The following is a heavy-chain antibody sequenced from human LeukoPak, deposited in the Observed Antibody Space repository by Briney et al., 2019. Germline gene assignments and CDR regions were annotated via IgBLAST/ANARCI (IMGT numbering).Heavy chain of an antibody. Sequence: ASVKVSCKASGGTFSSYAISWVRQAPGQGLEWMGGIIPIFGTANYAQKFQGRVTITTDESTSTAYMELSSLRSEDTAVYYCAREEDGGSSRRDNWFDPWGQGTLVTVSS. CDR1: GGTFSSYA. J-gene: IGHJ5*02. V-gene: IGHV1-69*05. CDR3: AREEDGGSSRRDNWFDP. D-gene: IGHD6-13*01. CDR2: IIPIFGTA.